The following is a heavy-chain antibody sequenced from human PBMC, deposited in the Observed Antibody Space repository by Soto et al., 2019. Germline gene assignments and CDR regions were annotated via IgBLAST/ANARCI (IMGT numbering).Heavy chain of an antibody. CDR2: IYYSGST. CDR3: ARGGYYDFWSGYYPFDY. CDR1: CGSISSSSYY. J-gene: IGHJ4*02. Sequence: SETLSLTCTVSCGSISSSSYYWGWIRQPPGKGLEWIGSIYYSGSTYYNPSLKSRVTISVDTSKNQFSLKLSSVTAADTAVYYCARGGYYDFWSGYYPFDYWGQGTLVTVSS. V-gene: IGHV4-39*01. D-gene: IGHD3-3*01.